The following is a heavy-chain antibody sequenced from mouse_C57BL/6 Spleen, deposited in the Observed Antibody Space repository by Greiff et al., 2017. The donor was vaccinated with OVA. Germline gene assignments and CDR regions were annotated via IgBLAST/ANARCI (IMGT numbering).Heavy chain of an antibody. V-gene: IGHV14-4*01. CDR3: TTILTGNYFDY. J-gene: IGHJ2*01. Sequence: DVKLQESGAELVRPGASVKLSCTASGFNIKDDYMHWVKQRPEQGLEWIGWIDPENGDTEYASKFQGKATITADTSSNTAYLQLSSLTSEDTAVYYCTTILTGNYFDYWGQGTTLTVSS. CDR1: GFNIKDDY. D-gene: IGHD4-1*01. CDR2: IDPENGDT.